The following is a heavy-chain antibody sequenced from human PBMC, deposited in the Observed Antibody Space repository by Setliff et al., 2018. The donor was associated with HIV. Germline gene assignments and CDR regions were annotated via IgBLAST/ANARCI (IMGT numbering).Heavy chain of an antibody. CDR3: ARRLQFLEFLHGVGGLDV. CDR2: IYHSGTT. D-gene: IGHD3-3*01. Sequence: SETLSLTCTVSRDSINGHWWSWIRQPPGKGLEWIGSIYHSGTTYYNPSLKSRVTISVDTSKNQFSLKLSSATAADTAVYYCARRLQFLEFLHGVGGLDVWGQGTTVTVSS. CDR1: RDSINGHW. V-gene: IGHV4-38-2*02. J-gene: IGHJ6*02.